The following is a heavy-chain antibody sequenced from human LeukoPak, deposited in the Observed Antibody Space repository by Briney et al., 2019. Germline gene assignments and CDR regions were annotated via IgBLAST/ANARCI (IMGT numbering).Heavy chain of an antibody. J-gene: IGHJ5*02. CDR1: GYIFTDFY. Sequence: SVKVSCKATGYIFTDFYLHWVRQAPGQGLEWMGMIIPSLGIPNYAQRLQGRVTITADKSTSTAYMELSSLRSEDTAIYYCARDGYNNSWGQGTLVTVSS. CDR2: IIPSLGIP. CDR3: ARDGYNNS. D-gene: IGHD5-12*01. V-gene: IGHV1-69*04.